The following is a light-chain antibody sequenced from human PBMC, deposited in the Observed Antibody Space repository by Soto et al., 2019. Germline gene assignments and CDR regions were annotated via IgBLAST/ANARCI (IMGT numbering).Light chain of an antibody. Sequence: EIVLTQAPTTLSFSLGERATLSCRASQTVSKYLAWYQQKPGQAPRLLIYETSNRATGLTARCSGSGSGTDFTLTNSGLQPEDFAVYYCQQRSNWPFTFGPGTTVDFK. CDR2: ETS. CDR3: QQRSNWPFT. V-gene: IGKV3-11*01. CDR1: QTVSKY. J-gene: IGKJ3*01.